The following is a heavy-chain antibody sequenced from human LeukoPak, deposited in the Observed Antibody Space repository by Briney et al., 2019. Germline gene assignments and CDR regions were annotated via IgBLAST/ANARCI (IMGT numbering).Heavy chain of an antibody. J-gene: IGHJ5*02. V-gene: IGHV3-66*01. CDR3: ARLAAAVSNWFGP. D-gene: IGHD6-13*01. Sequence: GGSLRLSCAASGFTVSSNYMSWVRQAPGKGLEWVSVIYSGGSTYYADSVKGRFTISRDNSKNTLYLQMNSLRAEDTAVYYCARLAAAVSNWFGPWGQGTLVTVSS. CDR2: IYSGGST. CDR1: GFTVSSNY.